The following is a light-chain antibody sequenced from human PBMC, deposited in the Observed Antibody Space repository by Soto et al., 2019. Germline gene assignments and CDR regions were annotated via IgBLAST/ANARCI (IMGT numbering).Light chain of an antibody. CDR1: SSNIGSNY. Sequence: QSVLTQPPSASGTPGQRVTISCSGSSSNIGSNYVYWYQQLPGTAPKLLIYRNNQRPSGVPDRFSGSKSGTSASLAISGLRSEDEADYYCQSYDRSLSGSYVFGTGTKVTVL. CDR2: RNN. V-gene: IGLV1-47*01. CDR3: QSYDRSLSGSYV. J-gene: IGLJ1*01.